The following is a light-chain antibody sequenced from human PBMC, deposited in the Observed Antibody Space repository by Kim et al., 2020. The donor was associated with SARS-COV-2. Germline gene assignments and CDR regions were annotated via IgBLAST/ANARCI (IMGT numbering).Light chain of an antibody. V-gene: IGLV3-1*01. Sequence: SGAPGQTTSITCAGDKLGDKYACCYQQKPGQSPVLVIYQDSKRPSGIPERFSGSNSGNTATLTISGTQAMDEADYYCQAWDSSTVVFGGGTQLTVL. CDR1: KLGDKY. J-gene: IGLJ2*01. CDR3: QAWDSSTVV. CDR2: QDS.